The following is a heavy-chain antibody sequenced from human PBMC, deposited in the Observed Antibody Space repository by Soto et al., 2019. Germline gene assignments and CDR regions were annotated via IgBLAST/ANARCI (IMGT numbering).Heavy chain of an antibody. J-gene: IGHJ4*02. CDR3: AAPYRHFDF. D-gene: IGHD2-2*02. CDR1: GGSISSGGHY. V-gene: IGHV4-39*01. Sequence: QLQLQESGAGLVKPSETLSLTCSVSGGSISSGGHYWTWIRQPPGKGLEWIASIYYSGTTYYNPSLKSRVTISVEDSKNQFSLKLRSLTATDTAVYYCAAPYRHFDFWGQGILVTVSS. CDR2: IYYSGTT.